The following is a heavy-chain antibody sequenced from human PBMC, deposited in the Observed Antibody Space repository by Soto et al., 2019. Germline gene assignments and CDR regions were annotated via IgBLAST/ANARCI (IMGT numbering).Heavy chain of an antibody. CDR3: ARAFGSTMPSLF. Sequence: QVQLQESGPGLVKTSETLSLTCTVSGGYISSYYWTWIRQPPGKGLEWIGYIYYSGSTNYNPSLKSRVTMSIDTSKNQFSLKLSSVTAADTAVYYCARAFGSTMPSLFWGQGTLVTVSS. J-gene: IGHJ4*02. V-gene: IGHV4-59*01. CDR2: IYYSGST. CDR1: GGYISSYY. D-gene: IGHD2-2*01.